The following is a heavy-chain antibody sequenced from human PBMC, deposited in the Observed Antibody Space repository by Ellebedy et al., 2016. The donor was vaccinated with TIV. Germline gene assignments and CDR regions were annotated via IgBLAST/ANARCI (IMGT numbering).Heavy chain of an antibody. J-gene: IGHJ3*02. Sequence: GSLRLXXAVYGGSFSGYYWSWFRQSPGKGLEWIGEINHSGSTNYNPSLKSRVTISVDTSKNQFSLKLRSVTAADTAMYYCARGRIPDSSGCQGIWGQGTLVTVFS. CDR2: INHSGST. D-gene: IGHD6-19*01. CDR1: GGSFSGYY. V-gene: IGHV4-34*01. CDR3: ARGRIPDSSGCQGI.